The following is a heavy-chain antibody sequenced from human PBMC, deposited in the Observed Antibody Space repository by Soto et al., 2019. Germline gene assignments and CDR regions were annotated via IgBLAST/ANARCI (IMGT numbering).Heavy chain of an antibody. CDR3: ASNIAAAGSTYYYYGMDV. CDR2: IIPIFGTA. V-gene: IGHV1-69*01. J-gene: IGHJ6*02. D-gene: IGHD6-13*01. Sequence: QVQLVQSGAEVKKPGSSVKVSCKASVGTFSSYAISWVRQAPGQGLEWMGGIIPIFGTANYAQKFQGRVTITADESTSTAYMELSSLRSEDTAVYYCASNIAAAGSTYYYYGMDVWGQGTTVTVSS. CDR1: VGTFSSYA.